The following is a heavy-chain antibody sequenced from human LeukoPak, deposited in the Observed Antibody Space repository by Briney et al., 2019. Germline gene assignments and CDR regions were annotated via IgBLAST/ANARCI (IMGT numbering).Heavy chain of an antibody. CDR1: GGSIVSDDYY. D-gene: IGHD3-10*01. J-gene: IGHJ3*02. Sequence: KPSETLSLTCTVSGGSIVSDDYYWTWIRQPPGKGLEYFGYIYYTGSTYYNPSLKSRITISVDTSKNQFSLKLSSVTAADTAVYYCARERWFGELPPGYAFDIWGQGTLVTVSS. V-gene: IGHV4-30-4*01. CDR2: IYYTGST. CDR3: ARERWFGELPPGYAFDI.